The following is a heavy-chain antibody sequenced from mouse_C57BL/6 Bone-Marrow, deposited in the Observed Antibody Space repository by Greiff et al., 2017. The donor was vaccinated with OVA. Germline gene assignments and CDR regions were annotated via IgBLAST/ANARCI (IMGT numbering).Heavy chain of an antibody. J-gene: IGHJ2*01. CDR1: GYTFTSYG. CDR3: ALITTLGFDY. Sequence: VQLQQSGAELARPGASVKLSCKASGYTFTSYGISWVKQRTGQGLEWIGEIYPRSGNTYYNEKFKGKATLTADKSSSTAYMELRSLTSEDSAVYFCALITTLGFDYWGQGTTLTVSS. V-gene: IGHV1-81*01. D-gene: IGHD1-1*01. CDR2: IYPRSGNT.